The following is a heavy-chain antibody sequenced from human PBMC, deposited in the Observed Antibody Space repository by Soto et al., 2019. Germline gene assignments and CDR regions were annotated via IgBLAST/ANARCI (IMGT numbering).Heavy chain of an antibody. CDR2: IQYSGYT. V-gene: IGHV4-4*07. CDR1: ADSISSYY. D-gene: IGHD1-26*01. Sequence: SETLSLTCSVSADSISSYYWSWIRQPAGKGLEWIGRIQYSGYTNYNPSLKSRVTMSVDTSKNQFSLKLTSMTAADTAVYYCAREGGYSENFYTPFDYWGQGTLVTVSS. CDR3: AREGGYSENFYTPFDY. J-gene: IGHJ4*02.